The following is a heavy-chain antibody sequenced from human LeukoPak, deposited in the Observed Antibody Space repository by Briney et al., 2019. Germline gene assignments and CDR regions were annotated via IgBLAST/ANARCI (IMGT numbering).Heavy chain of an antibody. V-gene: IGHV4-39*01. CDR3: ARQMNTVTADY. J-gene: IGHJ4*02. CDR2: IFYSGST. CDR1: GXSTSSSSYF. Sequence: SETLSLTCTVSGXSTSSSSYFWGWIRQPPGKGLEWIGSIFYSGSTYYNPSLNSRVTISIDTSKNQFSLRLSSVTAADTAVYYCARQMNTVTADYWGQGTLVTVSS. D-gene: IGHD4-17*01.